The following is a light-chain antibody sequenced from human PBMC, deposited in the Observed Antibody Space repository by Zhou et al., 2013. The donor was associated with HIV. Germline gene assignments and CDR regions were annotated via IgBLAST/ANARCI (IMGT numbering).Light chain of an antibody. V-gene: IGKV3-20*01. Sequence: TVLTQSPDTLSLSPGERATLSCRAGQSVSSNFLAWYQQKPGQPPRLLIYGASARTTGVPDRFSGSGSGTDFTLTISRLEPEDFAVYYCQQYGSSTETFGQGTKVEIK. CDR2: GAS. J-gene: IGKJ1*01. CDR1: QSVSSNF. CDR3: QQYGSSTET.